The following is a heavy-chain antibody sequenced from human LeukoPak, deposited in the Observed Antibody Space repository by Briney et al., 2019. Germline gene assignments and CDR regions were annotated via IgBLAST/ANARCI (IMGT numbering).Heavy chain of an antibody. CDR2: IYYSGST. Sequence: SQTLSLTCTVSGGSISSGGYYWSWIRQHPGKGLEWIGYIYYSGSTYYNPSLKSRVTISVDTSKNQFSLKLSSVTAADTAVYYCARELPIPAAMLGWFDPWGQGTLVTVSS. D-gene: IGHD2-2*01. V-gene: IGHV4-31*03. CDR3: ARELPIPAAMLGWFDP. CDR1: GGSISSGGYY. J-gene: IGHJ5*02.